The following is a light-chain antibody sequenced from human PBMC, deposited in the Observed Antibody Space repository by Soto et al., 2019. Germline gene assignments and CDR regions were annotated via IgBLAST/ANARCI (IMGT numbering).Light chain of an antibody. CDR3: QQYNGYCT. CDR2: EAS. V-gene: IGKV1-5*03. Sequence: DIQMTQSPSTLSASVGDRVTITCRASQSISDSLAWYQQKPGKAPKLLIYEASTLKSGVPSKFSGSRSGTEYTLTISGLQPDDFAIYYCQQYNGYCTFGGGTKVEIK. CDR1: QSISDS. J-gene: IGKJ4*02.